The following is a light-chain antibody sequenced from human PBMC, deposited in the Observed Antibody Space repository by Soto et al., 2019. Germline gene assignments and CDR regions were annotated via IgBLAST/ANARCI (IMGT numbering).Light chain of an antibody. J-gene: IGLJ3*02. CDR3: CSDAGRSTSWV. Sequence: QSALTQPASVSGSPGQSITISCTGTSSDAGNYNFVSWYQQHPGKAPKVIIYEDSTRPSGVSNRISGSKSGNAASLTISGLQDEDEADYYCCSDAGRSTSWVFGGGTKLTVL. CDR2: EDS. CDR1: SSDAGNYNF. V-gene: IGLV2-23*01.